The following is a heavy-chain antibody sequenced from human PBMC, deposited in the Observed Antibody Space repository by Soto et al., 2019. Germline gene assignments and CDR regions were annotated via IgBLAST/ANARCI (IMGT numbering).Heavy chain of an antibody. CDR3: ARTTAVPNTLRSRYFFDY. V-gene: IGHV4-61*08. CDR2: IYYSGAT. D-gene: IGHD4-17*01. CDR1: GDSINSGDHF. Sequence: SETLSLTCSVSGDSINSGDHFWTWIRQKSGKGLEWIGYIYYSGATYYNPSLKSRVTISVDLSKNRFSLRLSSVTTADTALYYCARTTAVPNTLRSRYFFDYWGQGTLVTVSS. J-gene: IGHJ4*02.